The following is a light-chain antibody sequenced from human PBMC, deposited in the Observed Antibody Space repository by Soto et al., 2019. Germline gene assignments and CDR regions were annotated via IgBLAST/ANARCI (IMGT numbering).Light chain of an antibody. CDR2: DVS. Sequence: QSALTQPASVSGSPGQSITISCXXXXXDVVGYNYVSWYQQHPGKAPKLMIYDVSNRPSGVSTRFSGSKSGNTASLTISGLQAEDEADYYCSSYTSSSTHYVFGTGTKLTVL. V-gene: IGLV2-14*01. CDR3: SSYTSSSTHYV. J-gene: IGLJ1*01. CDR1: XXDVVGYNY.